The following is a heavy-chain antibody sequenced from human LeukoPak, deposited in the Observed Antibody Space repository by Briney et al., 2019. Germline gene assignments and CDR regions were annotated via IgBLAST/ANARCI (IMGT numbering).Heavy chain of an antibody. J-gene: IGHJ5*02. V-gene: IGHV4-59*01. D-gene: IGHD2-2*03. CDR1: GGSISSYY. Sequence: SETLSLTCTVSGGSISSYYWSWIRQPPGKGLEWIGYIYYSGSTNYNPSLKSRVTISVDTSKNQFSLRLNSVTAADTAVYYCARAPSNSGYNWFDPWGQGTLVTVSS. CDR2: IYYSGST. CDR3: ARAPSNSGYNWFDP.